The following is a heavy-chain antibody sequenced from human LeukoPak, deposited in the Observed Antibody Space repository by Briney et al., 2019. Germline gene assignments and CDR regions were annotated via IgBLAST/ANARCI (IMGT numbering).Heavy chain of an antibody. CDR1: GFTFSSYA. D-gene: IGHD6-13*01. V-gene: IGHV3-23*01. CDR3: AKDRGYSSSCMDV. Sequence: PGGSLRLSCAASGFTFSSYAMSWVRQAPGKGLEWVSAISGSGGSTYYADSVKGRFTISRDNAKNSLYLQMNSLRAEDTALYYCAKDRGYSSSCMDVWGQGTTVTVSS. CDR2: ISGSGGST. J-gene: IGHJ6*02.